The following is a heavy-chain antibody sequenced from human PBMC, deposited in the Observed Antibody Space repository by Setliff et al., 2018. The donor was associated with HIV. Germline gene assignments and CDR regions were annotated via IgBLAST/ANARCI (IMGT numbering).Heavy chain of an antibody. CDR3: ARHDPGSFHFSPDY. D-gene: IGHD6-13*01. CDR2: IHYGGTT. J-gene: IGHJ4*02. CDR1: GNSISADSY. V-gene: IGHV4-38-2*01. Sequence: PSETLSLTCAVSGNSISADSYWGWIRQPPGNRLEYIGNIHYGGTTYYNPSLKSRVTISLDTSKSQFSLKLSSVTAADTAVYYCARHDPGSFHFSPDYWGQGTLVTVSS.